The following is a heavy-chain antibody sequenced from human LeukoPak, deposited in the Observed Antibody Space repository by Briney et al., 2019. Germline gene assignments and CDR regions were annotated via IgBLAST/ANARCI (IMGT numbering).Heavy chain of an antibody. D-gene: IGHD3-10*01. CDR1: GFTFSSYG. Sequence: GGSLRLSCAASGFTFSSYGMHWVRQAPAKGLEWVAFIRYDGSNKYYADSVKGRFTISRDNSKNTLYLQMNSLRAEDTAVYYCAKDPKVLLWFGESRGFDYWGQGTLVTVSS. V-gene: IGHV3-30*02. CDR2: IRYDGSNK. CDR3: AKDPKVLLWFGESRGFDY. J-gene: IGHJ4*02.